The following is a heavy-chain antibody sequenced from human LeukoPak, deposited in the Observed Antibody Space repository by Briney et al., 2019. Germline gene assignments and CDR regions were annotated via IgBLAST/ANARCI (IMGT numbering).Heavy chain of an antibody. V-gene: IGHV4-39*02. CDR1: GGSISSGGYS. CDR2: INHSGST. Sequence: SETLSLTCTVSGGSISSGGYSWSWIRQPPGKGLEWIGEINHSGSTNYNPSLKSRVTISVDTSKNHFSLKLSSVTAADTAVYYCARVPKGDNWGQGTLVTVSS. CDR3: ARVPKGDN. J-gene: IGHJ4*02.